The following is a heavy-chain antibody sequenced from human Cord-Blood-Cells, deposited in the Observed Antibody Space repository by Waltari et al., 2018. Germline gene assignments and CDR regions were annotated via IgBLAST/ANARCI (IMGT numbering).Heavy chain of an antibody. D-gene: IGHD3-3*01. CDR2: IYHSGST. CDR1: GYSISSGYY. CDR3: ARDLRVRFLEWLFDY. J-gene: IGHJ4*02. Sequence: QVQLQESGPGLVKPSETLSLTCTVPGYSISSGYYWGWIRQPPGKGLEWIGSIYHSGSTYYNPSLKSRVTISVDTSKNQFSLKLSSVTAADTAVYYCARDLRVRFLEWLFDYWGQGTLVTVSS. V-gene: IGHV4-38-2*02.